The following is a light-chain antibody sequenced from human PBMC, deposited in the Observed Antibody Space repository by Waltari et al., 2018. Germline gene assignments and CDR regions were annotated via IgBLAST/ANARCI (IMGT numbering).Light chain of an antibody. J-gene: IGLJ3*02. Sequence: QSVLTQPPSTSGTPGQRVTISCSGSSSNVGPNYVSWYQQLPGTAPTLLIYNNKRRPSGGPDRFSGSKSGTSASLAISGLQSEDEADYYCAAWDDSLNAWMFGGGTELTVL. V-gene: IGLV1-44*01. CDR3: AAWDDSLNAWM. CDR1: SSNVGPNY. CDR2: NNK.